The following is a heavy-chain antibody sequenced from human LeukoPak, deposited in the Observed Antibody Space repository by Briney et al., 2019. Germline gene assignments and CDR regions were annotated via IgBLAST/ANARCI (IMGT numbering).Heavy chain of an antibody. D-gene: IGHD5-24*01. Sequence: ASVKVSCKASGYTFTDYYLHWVRQAPAQGLEWMGGINPNSGGTNYAQTFQGRITMTRDTSITTVYLELSRLRSDDTAVYYCARIGYNHYFDYWGQGTLVTASS. J-gene: IGHJ4*02. CDR3: ARIGYNHYFDY. CDR1: GYTFTDYY. CDR2: INPNSGGT. V-gene: IGHV1-2*02.